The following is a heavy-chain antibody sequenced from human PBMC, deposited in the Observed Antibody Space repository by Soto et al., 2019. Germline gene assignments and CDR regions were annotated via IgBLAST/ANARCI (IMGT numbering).Heavy chain of an antibody. V-gene: IGHV3-23*01. D-gene: IGHD5-12*01. Sequence: GGSLRLSCAASGFSFSSYAMSWVRRAPGKGLEWASTVSGSGGTTYYADSLKGRFTISRDNSKNTLYLQMNSLRAEDTAVYYCARDPEKYSGSDLGIDYWGQGTLVTVYS. CDR2: VSGSGGTT. CDR1: GFSFSSYA. CDR3: ARDPEKYSGSDLGIDY. J-gene: IGHJ4*02.